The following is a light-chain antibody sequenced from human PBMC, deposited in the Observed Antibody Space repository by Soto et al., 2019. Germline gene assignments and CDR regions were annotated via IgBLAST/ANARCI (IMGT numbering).Light chain of an antibody. CDR2: DAS. J-gene: IGKJ4*01. Sequence: EIVLTQSPATLSLSPGERATLSCRASQSVDTYLAWYQHRPGQAPRLLIYDASNRATGISARFSGSGFGTDFTLTISSLEPEDFEVYYCQNRNRWPLAFGAGTKVDIX. V-gene: IGKV3-11*01. CDR1: QSVDTY. CDR3: QNRNRWPLA.